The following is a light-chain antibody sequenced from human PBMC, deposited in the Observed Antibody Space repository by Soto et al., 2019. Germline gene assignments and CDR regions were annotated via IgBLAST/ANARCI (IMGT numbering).Light chain of an antibody. V-gene: IGLV2-8*01. Sequence: QSVLTQPPSASGSPGQSVTISCTGTSSDVGGYNYVSWYQQHPGEAPKLMIYEVSKRPSGVPDRFSGSKSGNTASLTVSGLQAEDEADYYCRSYAGSNNFVFGTGTKSPS. J-gene: IGLJ1*01. CDR3: RSYAGSNNFV. CDR2: EVS. CDR1: SSDVGGYNY.